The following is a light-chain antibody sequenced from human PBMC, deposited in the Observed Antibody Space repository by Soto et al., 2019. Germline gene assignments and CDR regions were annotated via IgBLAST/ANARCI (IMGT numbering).Light chain of an antibody. V-gene: IGKV3-20*01. CDR2: SAS. Sequence: EIVLTQSPGTLSLSPGERATLSCRTSQSVSSSYLAWYQQKPGQAPRLLIHSASSRATGIPDRFSGSGSGTDFTLTISRLEPEDFGVYYCQQHENWPLFTFGGGTKVDIK. CDR3: QQHENWPLFT. CDR1: QSVSSSY. J-gene: IGKJ4*01.